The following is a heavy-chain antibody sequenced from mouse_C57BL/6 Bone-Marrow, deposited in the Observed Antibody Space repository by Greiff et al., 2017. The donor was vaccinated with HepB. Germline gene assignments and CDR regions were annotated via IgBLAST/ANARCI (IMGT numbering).Heavy chain of an antibody. V-gene: IGHV1-50*01. D-gene: IGHD1-1*01. J-gene: IGHJ2*01. CDR3: ASYYGSSYYFDY. CDR2: IDPSDSYT. CDR1: GYTFTSYW. Sequence: VQLQQPGAELVKPGASVKLSCKASGYTFTSYWMQWVKQRPGQGLEWIGEIDPSDSYTNYNQKFKGKATLTVDTSSSTAYMQPSSLTSEDSAVYYCASYYGSSYYFDYWGQGTTLTVSS.